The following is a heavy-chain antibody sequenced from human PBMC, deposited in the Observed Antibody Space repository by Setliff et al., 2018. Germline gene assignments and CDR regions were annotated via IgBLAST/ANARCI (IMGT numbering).Heavy chain of an antibody. CDR2: TYHSGST. Sequence: SETLSLTCAVSGGSISSSNWWSWVRQPPGKGLEWIGETYHSGSTNYNPSLKSRVTISVDKSKNQFSLKLSSVTAADTAVYYCAREGLTIFGVVIRRNYFDYWGQGTLVTVSS. CDR1: GGSISSSNW. J-gene: IGHJ4*02. D-gene: IGHD3-3*01. V-gene: IGHV4-4*02. CDR3: AREGLTIFGVVIRRNYFDY.